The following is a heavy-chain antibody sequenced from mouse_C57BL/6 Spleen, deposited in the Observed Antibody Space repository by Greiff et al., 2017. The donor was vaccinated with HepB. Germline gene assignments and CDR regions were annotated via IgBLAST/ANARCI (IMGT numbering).Heavy chain of an antibody. CDR1: GYTFTSYW. V-gene: IGHV1-52*01. Sequence: QVQLQQPGAELVRPGSSVKLSCMASGYTFTSYWMHWVKQRPIQGLEWIGNIDPSDSETHYNQKSKDKATLTVDKSSSTAYMQLSSLTSEDSAVSYCARGAVDEWYFDVWGTGTTVTVSS. D-gene: IGHD1-1*01. J-gene: IGHJ1*03. CDR2: IDPSDSET. CDR3: ARGAVDEWYFDV.